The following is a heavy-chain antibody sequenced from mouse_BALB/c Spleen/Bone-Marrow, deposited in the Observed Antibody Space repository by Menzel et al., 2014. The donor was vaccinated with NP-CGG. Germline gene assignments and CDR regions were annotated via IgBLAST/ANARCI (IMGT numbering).Heavy chain of an antibody. CDR3: ARLITTDY. D-gene: IGHD2-4*01. CDR2: IDPANGNT. J-gene: IGHJ2*01. CDR1: GFNIKDTY. Sequence: EVQGVESGAELVKPGASVKLSCTASGFNIKDTYMHWVKQRPEQGLEWIGRIDPANGNTKYDPKFQGKATITADTSSNTAYLQLSSLTSEDTAVYCCARLITTDYWGQGTTLTVSS. V-gene: IGHV14-3*02.